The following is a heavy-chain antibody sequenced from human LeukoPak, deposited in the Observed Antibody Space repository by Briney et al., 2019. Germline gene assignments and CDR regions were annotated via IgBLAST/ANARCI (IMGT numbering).Heavy chain of an antibody. CDR3: ARDPLRFGELLGYFDY. D-gene: IGHD3-10*01. V-gene: IGHV4-4*02. CDR1: GGSISSSNW. Sequence: SETLSLTCAVSGGSISSSNWWSWVRQPPGKGLEWIGEIYHSGSTNYNPSLKSRVTISVDTSKNQFSLKLSSVTAADTAVYYCARDPLRFGELLGYFDYWGQGTLVTVSS. J-gene: IGHJ4*02. CDR2: IYHSGST.